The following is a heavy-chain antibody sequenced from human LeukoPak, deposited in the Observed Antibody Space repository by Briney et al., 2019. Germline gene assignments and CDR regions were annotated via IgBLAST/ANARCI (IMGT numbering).Heavy chain of an antibody. CDR3: ARGYDSSGYYYVES. CDR2: IRSKANSYAP. D-gene: IGHD3-22*01. CDR1: GFTISGSA. V-gene: IGHV3-73*01. Sequence: PGGSLRLSCAASGFTISGSAMHWVRQASGKGLEWIGRIRSKANSYAPTYAASVKGRFTISRYDSNNTAYLQMNSLKTEDTAVYYCARGYDSSGYYYVESWGQGTLVTVSS. J-gene: IGHJ4*02.